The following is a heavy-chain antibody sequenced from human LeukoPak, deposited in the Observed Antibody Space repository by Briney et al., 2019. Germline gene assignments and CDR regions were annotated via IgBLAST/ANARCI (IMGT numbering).Heavy chain of an antibody. CDR2: ISGSGGST. J-gene: IGHJ4*02. D-gene: IGHD4-17*01. V-gene: IGHV3-23*01. CDR3: AKDSATVTAGPYYFDY. CDR1: GFTFSSYA. Sequence: PGGSLRLSCAASGFTFSSYAMSWVRQAPGKGLEWVSAISGSGGSTYYADSVKGRFTISRDNSKNTLYLQMNSLRAEDTAVYYCAKDSATVTAGPYYFDYWGQGPLVTVS.